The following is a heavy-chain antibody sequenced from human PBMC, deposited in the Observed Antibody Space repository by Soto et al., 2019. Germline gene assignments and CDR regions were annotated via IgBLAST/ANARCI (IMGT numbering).Heavy chain of an antibody. CDR1: GYTFLTYD. CDR3: ARDHFPWFDP. J-gene: IGHJ5*02. D-gene: IGHD3-3*02. Sequence: QVQLVQSGAEVKKSGASVKVSCKASGYTFLTYDISWVRQAPGQGLAWMGWISTKNGHTNYSQKLQGRATMTTDTSTHTAYRELRNLRSDDTAVDFCARDHFPWFDPWGQGTLVTVSS. CDR2: ISTKNGHT. V-gene: IGHV1-18*01.